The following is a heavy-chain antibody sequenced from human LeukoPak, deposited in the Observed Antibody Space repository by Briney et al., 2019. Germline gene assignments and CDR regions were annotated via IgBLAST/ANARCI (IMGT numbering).Heavy chain of an antibody. Sequence: SETLSLTCTVSGGSISSYYWSWIRQPPGKGLEWIGYIYYSGSTNYNPSLKSRVTISVDTSKNQFSLKLSSVTAADTAVYYCARGELEYYYYYMDVWGKGTTVTISS. V-gene: IGHV4-59*01. J-gene: IGHJ6*03. CDR3: ARGELEYYYYYMDV. CDR2: IYYSGST. CDR1: GGSISSYY. D-gene: IGHD1-26*01.